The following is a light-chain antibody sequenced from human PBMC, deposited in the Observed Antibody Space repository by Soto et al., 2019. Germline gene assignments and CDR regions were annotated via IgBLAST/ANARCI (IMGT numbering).Light chain of an antibody. J-gene: IGKJ2*01. CDR2: DAS. Sequence: EIVLTQSPATVSLSPGERATLSCRASQSVSSYLAWYQQKPGQAPRLLIYDASNRATGIPARFSGSGSGTDFTLTINSLEPEDFAVYYCQQRSNWPYTFGQGTKLEIK. CDR1: QSVSSY. V-gene: IGKV3-11*01. CDR3: QQRSNWPYT.